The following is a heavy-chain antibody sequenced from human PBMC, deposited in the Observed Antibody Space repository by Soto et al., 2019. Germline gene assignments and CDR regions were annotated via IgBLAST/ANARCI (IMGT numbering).Heavy chain of an antibody. CDR2: ISAYNGNT. J-gene: IGHJ6*02. D-gene: IGHD3-10*01. CDR3: ARGGSRPAFSYYYGMDG. V-gene: IGHV1-18*01. CDR1: GYTFTSYG. Sequence: QVQLVQSGAEVKKPGASVKVSCKASGYTFTSYGISWVRQVPGQGLEWMGWISAYNGNTNYAQKLQGRVTMTTDTSPSTGYMELRRLRSDDTAVYFCARGGSRPAFSYYYGMDGWGQGTTVTVSS.